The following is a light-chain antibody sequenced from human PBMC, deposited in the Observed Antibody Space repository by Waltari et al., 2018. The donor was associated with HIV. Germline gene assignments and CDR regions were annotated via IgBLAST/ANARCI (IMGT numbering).Light chain of an antibody. CDR1: SSDIGYFDY. CDR3: CSYAGTYTYV. Sequence: QSALTQPRSVSGSPGQSVTISCTGTSSDIGYFDYVSLYQQYPGKAPKVIIYEVSQRPSGVPDRFTASKSGITASLTISGLQDEDEADYYCCSYAGTYTYVFGTGTTVTVL. J-gene: IGLJ1*01. V-gene: IGLV2-11*01. CDR2: EVS.